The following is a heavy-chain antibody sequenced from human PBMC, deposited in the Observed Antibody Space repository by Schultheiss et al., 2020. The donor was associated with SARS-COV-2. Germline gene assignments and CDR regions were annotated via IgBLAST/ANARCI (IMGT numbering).Heavy chain of an antibody. CDR1: GGSFSGYY. V-gene: IGHV4-34*01. Sequence: SETLPLTCAVYGGSFSGYYWSWNRQPPGKGLEWIGENNHSGSTNYNPSLKSRVTISVDTSKNQFSLKLSSVTAADTDVYYCAREPRTHSSGWYEHWGQGTLVTVSS. D-gene: IGHD6-19*01. J-gene: IGHJ1*01. CDR3: AREPRTHSSGWYEH. CDR2: NNHSGST.